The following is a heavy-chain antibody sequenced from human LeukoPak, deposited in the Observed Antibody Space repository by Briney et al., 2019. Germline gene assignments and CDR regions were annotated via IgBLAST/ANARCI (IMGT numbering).Heavy chain of an antibody. Sequence: GGSLRLSCAASGFTFSSYDMNWVRQAPGKGLEWVSSISSSSKYIYYADSVKGRFTISRDNAKNSLYLQMNSLRAEDTAVYYCAKATSLIGLYFDYWGQGTLVTVSS. V-gene: IGHV3-21*04. D-gene: IGHD2-8*01. J-gene: IGHJ4*02. CDR2: ISSSSKYI. CDR1: GFTFSSYD. CDR3: AKATSLIGLYFDY.